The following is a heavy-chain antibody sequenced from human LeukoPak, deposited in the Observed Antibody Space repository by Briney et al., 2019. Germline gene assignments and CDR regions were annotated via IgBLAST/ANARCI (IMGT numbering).Heavy chain of an antibody. CDR1: GFTFSDYA. CDR2: ISGSASHT. V-gene: IGHV3-23*01. CDR3: AKGGHCSSTDCHDGRMDV. J-gene: IGHJ6*04. Sequence: PGGSLRLSCAASGFTFSDYAMSWVRQAPGKGLEWVSVISGSASHTYYADSVEGRFTISRDNSKNTPYLQMSSLRAEDTAVYSCAKGGHCSSTDCHDGRMDVWGKGTTVTVSS. D-gene: IGHD2-2*01.